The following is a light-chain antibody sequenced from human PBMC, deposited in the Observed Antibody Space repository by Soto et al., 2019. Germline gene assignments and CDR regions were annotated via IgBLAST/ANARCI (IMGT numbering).Light chain of an antibody. CDR1: QDLTNF. J-gene: IGKJ2*01. CDR3: QQYVNLPYT. Sequence: DIQMTQSPTSLAASVGDRVTITCQASQDLTNFLNWYQQKPGEAPKLLIYDTTTLEEGVPSRFSGGGSGIDFTFTINGLQPEDAAIYSCQQYVNLPYTFGQGTKLEIK. CDR2: DTT. V-gene: IGKV1-33*01.